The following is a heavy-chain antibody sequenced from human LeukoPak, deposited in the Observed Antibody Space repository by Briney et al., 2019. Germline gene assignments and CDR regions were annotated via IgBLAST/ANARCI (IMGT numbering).Heavy chain of an antibody. CDR2: ISAYNGNT. Sequence: ASVNVTCKASGYTFTSYGISWVRQAPGQGLEWMGWISAYNGNTNYAQKLQGRVTMTTDTSTSTAYMELRSLRSDDTAVYYCARDYRQLWLPDYYYYGMDVWGQGTTVTVSS. D-gene: IGHD5-18*01. V-gene: IGHV1-18*01. J-gene: IGHJ6*02. CDR3: ARDYRQLWLPDYYYYGMDV. CDR1: GYTFTSYG.